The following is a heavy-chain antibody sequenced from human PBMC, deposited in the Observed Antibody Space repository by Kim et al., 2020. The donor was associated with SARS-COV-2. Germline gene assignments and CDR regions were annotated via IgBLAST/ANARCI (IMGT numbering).Heavy chain of an antibody. CDR1: GFTFSSYA. CDR2: ISGSGGST. Sequence: GGSLRLSCAASGFTFSSYAMSWVRQAPGKGLEWVSAISGSGGSTYYADSVKGRFTISRDNSKNTLYLQMNSLRAEDTAVYYCAGGEPRGDYYYYGMDVWGQGTTVTVSS. J-gene: IGHJ6*02. V-gene: IGHV3-23*01. CDR3: AGGEPRGDYYYYGMDV. D-gene: IGHD1-26*01.